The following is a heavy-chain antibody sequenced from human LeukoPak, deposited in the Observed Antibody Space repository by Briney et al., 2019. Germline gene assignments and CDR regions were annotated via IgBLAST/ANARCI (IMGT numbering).Heavy chain of an antibody. CDR1: GGTFSSYA. J-gene: IGHJ4*02. Sequence: SVKVSCKASGGTFSSYAISWVRQAPGQGLEWIGGIIPIFGTANYAQKFQGRVTITADESTSTAYMELSSLRSEDTAVYYCARESSNCSSTSCQFDYWGQGTLVTVSS. D-gene: IGHD2-2*01. CDR3: ARESSNCSSTSCQFDY. CDR2: IIPIFGTA. V-gene: IGHV1-69*13.